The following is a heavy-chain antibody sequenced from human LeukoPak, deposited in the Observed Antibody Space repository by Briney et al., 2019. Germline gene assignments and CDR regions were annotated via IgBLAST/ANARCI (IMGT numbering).Heavy chain of an antibody. D-gene: IGHD2-15*01. V-gene: IGHV1-46*01. CDR2: VNPSGGNT. J-gene: IGHJ4*02. Sequence: ASVKVSCKASGYIFTSFYVHWVRQAPGQGLEWMGIVNPSGGNTGYAQKFQGRVTMTRDTSTSTVYMELSRLRSEDTAVYYCAKQLGYCSDGSCYFPYWGQGTLVTVSS. CDR3: AKQLGYCSDGSCYFPY. CDR1: GYIFTSFY.